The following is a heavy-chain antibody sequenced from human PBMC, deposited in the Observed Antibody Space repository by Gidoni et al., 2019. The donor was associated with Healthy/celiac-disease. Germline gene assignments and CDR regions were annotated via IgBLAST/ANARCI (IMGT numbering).Heavy chain of an antibody. V-gene: IGHV3-23*01. J-gene: IGHJ6*02. CDR1: GFTFSSYA. D-gene: IGHD3-9*01. CDR2: ISGSGGST. CDR3: AKKYYDILTGLLG. Sequence: EVQLLESGGGLVQSGGSLRPSCAASGFTFSSYAMSWVRPAPGKGLEWVSAISGSGGSTYYADSVKGRFTISRDNSKNTLYLQMNSLRAEDTAVYYCAKKYYDILTGLLGWGQGTTVTVSS.